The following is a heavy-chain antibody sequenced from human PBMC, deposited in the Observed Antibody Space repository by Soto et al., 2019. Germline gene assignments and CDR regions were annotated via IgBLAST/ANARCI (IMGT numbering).Heavy chain of an antibody. Sequence: SGPTLVNPTQTLTLTCTFSGFSLSTSGMCVSWIRQPPGKALEWLALIDWDDDKYYSTSLKTRLTISKDTSKNQVVLTMTNMDPVDTATYYCARLNGQIAAAGYYFDYWGQGTLVTVSS. J-gene: IGHJ4*02. V-gene: IGHV2-70*01. CDR3: ARLNGQIAAAGYYFDY. D-gene: IGHD6-13*01. CDR2: IDWDDDK. CDR1: GFSLSTSGMC.